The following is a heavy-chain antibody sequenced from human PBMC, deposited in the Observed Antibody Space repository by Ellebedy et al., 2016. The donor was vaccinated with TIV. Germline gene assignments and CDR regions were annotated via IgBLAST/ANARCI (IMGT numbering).Heavy chain of an antibody. Sequence: GGSLRLXXAASGFTFSSYAMSWVRQAPGKGLEWVSAISGSGGSTYYADSVKGRFTISRDNAKNSLYLQMNSLRAEDTAVYYCARGLRYFDWLLSGVEGRYGMDVWGQGTTVTVSS. CDR3: ARGLRYFDWLLSGVEGRYGMDV. J-gene: IGHJ6*02. D-gene: IGHD3-9*01. CDR1: GFTFSSYA. CDR2: ISGSGGST. V-gene: IGHV3-23*01.